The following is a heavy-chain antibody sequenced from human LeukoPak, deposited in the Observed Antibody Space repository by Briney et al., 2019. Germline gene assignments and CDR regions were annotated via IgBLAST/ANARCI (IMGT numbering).Heavy chain of an antibody. CDR2: IYYSGST. Sequence: SETLSLTCTVSGGSISSGGYYWSWIRQHPGKGLEWIGYIYYSGSTYYNPSLKSRVTISVDTSKNQFSLKLSSVTAADTAVYYWARDAPAYCGGDCYRSGDAFDIWGKGTMVTVSS. J-gene: IGHJ3*02. CDR1: GGSISSGGYY. CDR3: ARDAPAYCGGDCYRSGDAFDI. D-gene: IGHD2-21*02. V-gene: IGHV4-31*03.